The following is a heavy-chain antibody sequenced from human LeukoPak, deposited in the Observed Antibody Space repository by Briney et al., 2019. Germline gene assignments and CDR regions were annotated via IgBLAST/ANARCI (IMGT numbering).Heavy chain of an antibody. CDR1: GFTFSSYA. V-gene: IGHV3-23*01. D-gene: IGHD6-13*01. CDR2: IGGSGGST. J-gene: IGHJ4*02. CDR3: AKVETAAAATLRGFDY. Sequence: GGSLRLSCAASGFTFSSYAMSWVRQAPGKGLEWVSSIGGSGGSTYYAGSVKGRFTISRDNSKNTLYLQMNSLRAEDTAVYYCAKVETAAAATLRGFDYWGQGTLVTVSS.